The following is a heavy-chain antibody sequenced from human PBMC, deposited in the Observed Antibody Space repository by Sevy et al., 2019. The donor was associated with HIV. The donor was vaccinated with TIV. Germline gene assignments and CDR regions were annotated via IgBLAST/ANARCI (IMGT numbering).Heavy chain of an antibody. CDR2: RYRGENT. CDR3: ARLSVYYYDSDGYYTTGNAFDI. V-gene: IGHV3-53*01. Sequence: GGSLRLSCAATGFEVSSTYMSWVRRGPGKGLEWVSSRYRGENTHHTDSVKGRFTISRDNSKNTLFLQMNSLRAEDTAVYYCARLSVYYYDSDGYYTTGNAFDIWGQGTMVTVSS. J-gene: IGHJ3*02. CDR1: GFEVSSTY. D-gene: IGHD3-22*01.